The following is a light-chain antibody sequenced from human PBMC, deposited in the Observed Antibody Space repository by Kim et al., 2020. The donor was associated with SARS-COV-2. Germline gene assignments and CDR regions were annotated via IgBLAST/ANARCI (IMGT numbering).Light chain of an antibody. CDR2: QDN. Sequence: SYELTQPPSVSVSPGQTASITCSGDKLGNKYACWYQQKPGLSPVLVLYQDNKRPSGIPERFSGSNSGNTATLTISGTQAMDEADYYCQAWDSSTWVFGGGTQLTVL. V-gene: IGLV3-1*01. J-gene: IGLJ3*02. CDR3: QAWDSSTWV. CDR1: KLGNKY.